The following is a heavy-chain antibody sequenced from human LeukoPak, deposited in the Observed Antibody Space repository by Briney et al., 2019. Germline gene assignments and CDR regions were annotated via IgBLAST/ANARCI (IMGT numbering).Heavy chain of an antibody. CDR1: GFTFSSYA. CDR2: ISYDGSNK. Sequence: PGGSLRLSCAASGFTFSSYAMHWVRQAPGKGLEWVAVISYDGSNKYYADSVKGRFTISRDNSKNTLYLQMNSLRAEDTAVYYCASTYSGYGDYWGQGTLVTVSS. D-gene: IGHD5-12*01. V-gene: IGHV3-30-3*01. J-gene: IGHJ4*02. CDR3: ASTYSGYGDY.